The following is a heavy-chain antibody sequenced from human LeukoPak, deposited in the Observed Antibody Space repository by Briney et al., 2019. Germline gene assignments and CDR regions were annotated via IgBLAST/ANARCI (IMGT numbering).Heavy chain of an antibody. CDR2: IKEDGSEK. V-gene: IGHV3-7*01. J-gene: IGHJ4*02. Sequence: GGSLRLSCAASGFRFSRYWMSWVRQAPGKGLEWLANIKEDGSEKYYVDSVKGRFSISRDNAKNSLYLQMKSLRAEDTAVYYCARVRVYYYDSSGYSDYWGQGTLVTVSS. CDR3: ARVRVYYYDSSGYSDY. D-gene: IGHD3-22*01. CDR1: GFRFSRYW.